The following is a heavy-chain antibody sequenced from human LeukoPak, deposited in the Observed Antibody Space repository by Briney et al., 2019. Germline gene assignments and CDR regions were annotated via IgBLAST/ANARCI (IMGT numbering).Heavy chain of an antibody. Sequence: GESLKISCKGSGYSFTSYWIGWVRQMPGKGLEWMGIIYPGDSDTRYSPSFQGQVTISADKSISTAYLQWSSLKASDTAMYYCARLGVAGTLTTYFDYWGQGTLVTVSS. CDR3: ARLGVAGTLTTYFDY. J-gene: IGHJ4*02. CDR1: GYSFTSYW. V-gene: IGHV5-51*01. D-gene: IGHD6-19*01. CDR2: IYPGDSDT.